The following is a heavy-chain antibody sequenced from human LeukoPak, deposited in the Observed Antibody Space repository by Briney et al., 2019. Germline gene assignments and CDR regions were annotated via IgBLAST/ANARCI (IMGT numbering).Heavy chain of an antibody. V-gene: IGHV3-74*01. Sequence: GGSLRLSCAASGFTFSSYWMHWVRQAPGKGLVRVSRINSDGSSTSYADSVKGRFTISRDNAKNTLYLQMNSLRAEDTAVYYCARVHGYNWVYYFDYWGQGTLVTVSS. CDR1: GFTFSSYW. CDR2: INSDGSST. J-gene: IGHJ4*02. CDR3: ARVHGYNWVYYFDY. D-gene: IGHD5-24*01.